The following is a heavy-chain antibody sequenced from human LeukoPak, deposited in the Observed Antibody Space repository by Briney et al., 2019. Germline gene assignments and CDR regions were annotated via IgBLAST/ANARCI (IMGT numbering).Heavy chain of an antibody. D-gene: IGHD1-26*01. CDR3: ARVRYSGSYRTLYYFDT. J-gene: IGHJ4*02. CDR1: GHTFTSYG. V-gene: IGHV1-18*01. CDR2: ISAYNGNT. Sequence: ASVKVSCKASGHTFTSYGISWVRQAPGQGLEWMGRISAYNGNTNYAQKLQGRVTMTTDTSTSTAYMELRSLRSEDTAVYYCARVRYSGSYRTLYYFDTGAREPWSPSPQ.